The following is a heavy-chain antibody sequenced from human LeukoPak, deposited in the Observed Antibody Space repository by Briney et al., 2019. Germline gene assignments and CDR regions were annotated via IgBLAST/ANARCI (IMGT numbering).Heavy chain of an antibody. D-gene: IGHD3-10*01. CDR3: ARAGRILTSGLDY. V-gene: IGHV4-38-2*01. Sequence: PSETLSLTCDVSGYTISSGYYWGWIRQPPGKGLEWIGTIYHTGSTYYNPSLKSRVAISVDTSKNQFSLRLNSVTAEDTAMYYCARAGRILTSGLDYWGQGTLVTVSS. CDR2: IYHTGST. J-gene: IGHJ4*02. CDR1: GYTISSGYY.